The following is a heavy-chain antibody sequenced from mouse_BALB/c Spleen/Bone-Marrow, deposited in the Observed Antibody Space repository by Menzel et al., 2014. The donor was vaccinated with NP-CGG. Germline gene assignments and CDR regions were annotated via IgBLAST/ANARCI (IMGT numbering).Heavy chain of an antibody. CDR2: ISDGGTYT. CDR1: GFTFSDYY. V-gene: IGHV5-4*02. CDR3: VRDGDYRYACFTY. D-gene: IGHD2-14*01. J-gene: IGHJ3*01. Sequence: DVHLVESGGGLMKPGGSLKLSCAASGFTFSDYYIYWVRQTPEKRLEWVATISDGGTYTYYPDTVKGRFTISRDNAKNNLYLQMNGLKSEDTAMYYCVRDGDYRYACFTYWGQGTLVTVSA.